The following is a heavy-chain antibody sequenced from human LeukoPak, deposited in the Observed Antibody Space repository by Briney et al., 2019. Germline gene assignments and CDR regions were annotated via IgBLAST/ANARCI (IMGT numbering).Heavy chain of an antibody. J-gene: IGHJ4*02. V-gene: IGHV4-30-2*01. Sequence: SETLSLTCTVSGGSISSGGYYWSWIRQPPGKGLEWIGYIYHSGSTYYNPSLKSRVTISVDRSKNQFPLKLSSVTAADTAVYYCARSADFPGYCSSTSCRRPYYFDYWGQGTLVTVSS. CDR3: ARSADFPGYCSSTSCRRPYYFDY. CDR2: IYHSGST. D-gene: IGHD2-2*01. CDR1: GGSISSGGYY.